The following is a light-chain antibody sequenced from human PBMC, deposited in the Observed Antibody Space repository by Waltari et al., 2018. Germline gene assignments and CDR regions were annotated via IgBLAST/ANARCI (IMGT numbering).Light chain of an antibody. Sequence: SVLTLPPSPPGTPGQMATPPCNATRSTSGSNYLSWYQQLPGTAPKLLIFKNNQRPSGVPDRFSDSKSGTSASLAINGLRSEDEADYYCAAWDDSLSGLVLGGGTKVTVL. J-gene: IGLJ3*02. CDR3: AAWDDSLSGLV. CDR1: RSTSGSNY. CDR2: KNN. V-gene: IGLV1-47*01.